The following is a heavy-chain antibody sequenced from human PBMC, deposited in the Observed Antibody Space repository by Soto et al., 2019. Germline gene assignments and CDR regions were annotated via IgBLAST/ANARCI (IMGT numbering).Heavy chain of an antibody. V-gene: IGHV1-18*04. Sequence: ASVKVSCKASGYTFTGYYMHWVRQAPGQGLEWMGWISAYNGNTNYAQKLQGRVTMTTDTSTSTAYMELRSLRSDDTAVYYCARDQDIVVVPAAIGPPLDYWGQGTLVTVSS. J-gene: IGHJ4*02. CDR1: GYTFTGYY. CDR2: ISAYNGNT. D-gene: IGHD2-2*02. CDR3: ARDQDIVVVPAAIGPPLDY.